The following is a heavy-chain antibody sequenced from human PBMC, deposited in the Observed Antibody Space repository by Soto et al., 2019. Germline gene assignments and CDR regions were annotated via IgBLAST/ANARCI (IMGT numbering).Heavy chain of an antibody. Sequence: SETLSLTCTVSGGSISRYDWSWLRQPPGKGLEWIGYISNNGNTNFNPSLKSRVTISVDTSKNQISLNLSPVTAADTAVYYCTRDQSGRYSTSSSITYAYSGMDVWGQGTTVSVSS. J-gene: IGHJ6*02. CDR3: TRDQSGRYSTSSSITYAYSGMDV. V-gene: IGHV4-59*01. CDR2: ISNNGNT. D-gene: IGHD6-6*01. CDR1: GGSISRYD.